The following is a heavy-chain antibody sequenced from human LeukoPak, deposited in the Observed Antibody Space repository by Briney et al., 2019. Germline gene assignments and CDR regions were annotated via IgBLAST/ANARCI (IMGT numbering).Heavy chain of an antibody. CDR3: ARARRWNAAVEGWWFDP. V-gene: IGHV4-59*01. CDR1: GGSISSYY. J-gene: IGHJ5*02. D-gene: IGHD1-1*01. CDR2: IYYSGST. Sequence: SETLSLTCTVSGGSISSYYWSWIRQPPGKGLEWIGYIYYSGSTNYNPSLKSRVTISVDTSKNQFSLKLSSVTAADTAVYYCARARRWNAAVEGWWFDPWGQGTLATVSS.